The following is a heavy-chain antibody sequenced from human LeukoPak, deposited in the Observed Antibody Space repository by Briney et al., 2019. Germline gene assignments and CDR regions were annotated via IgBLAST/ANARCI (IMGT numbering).Heavy chain of an antibody. CDR3: ARRYYDFWSGQIDYYYYYMDV. Sequence: GASVKVSCKASGYTFTGYYMHWVRQAPGQGLEWMGWINPNSGGTNYAQKFQGRVTMTRDMSISTAYTELSRQRSDDTAVYYCARRYYDFWSGQIDYYYYYMDVWGKGTTVTVSS. D-gene: IGHD3-3*01. CDR1: GYTFTGYY. CDR2: INPNSGGT. J-gene: IGHJ6*03. V-gene: IGHV1-2*02.